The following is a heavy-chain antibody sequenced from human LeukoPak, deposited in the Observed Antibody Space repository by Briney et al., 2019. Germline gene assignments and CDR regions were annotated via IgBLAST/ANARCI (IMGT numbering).Heavy chain of an antibody. CDR1: GGSIGSSSYY. D-gene: IGHD1-26*01. V-gene: IGHV4-39*01. CDR3: ASGQSSGWELLREPTHFDR. CDR2: VYYSGST. J-gene: IGHJ4*02. Sequence: PSETLSLTCTVSGGSIGSSSYYWGCIRQPPGKGLEWIGSVYYSGSTYYNPSLKSRISISVDTSKNQFSLKLSSVTAADTAVYYCASGQSSGWELLREPTHFDRWGQGTLVTVSS.